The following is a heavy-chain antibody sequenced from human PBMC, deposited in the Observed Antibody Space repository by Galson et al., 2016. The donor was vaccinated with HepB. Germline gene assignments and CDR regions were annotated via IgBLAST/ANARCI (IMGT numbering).Heavy chain of an antibody. D-gene: IGHD5-12*01. V-gene: IGHV3-23*01. CDR2: IGGSGGNV. J-gene: IGHJ5*02. CDR3: AKLIRTGSSGSDP. CDR1: GFTFSNYA. Sequence: SLRLSCAASGFTFSNYAMSWVRQAPGKGLEWVSTIGGSGGNVYIGDSVKGRFTTYRDNSKNTLWLQTDILRAEDTAVDLRAKLIRTGSSGSDPWGQGTLVTVSS.